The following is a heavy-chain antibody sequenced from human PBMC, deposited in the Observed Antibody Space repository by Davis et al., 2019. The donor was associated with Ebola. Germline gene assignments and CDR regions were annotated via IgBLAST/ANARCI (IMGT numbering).Heavy chain of an antibody. J-gene: IGHJ4*02. V-gene: IGHV4-34*01. D-gene: IGHD3-10*01. CDR3: ARVGVNTGDLNY. Sequence: PSETLSLTCAVYGASFRDYYWSWIRQSPNKGLEWIGEINQNGHTYYNPSLKSRVTISIETYKIQFSLKLTSVTAADTAVYYCARVGVNTGDLNYWGQGTPVTVS. CDR1: GASFRDYY. CDR2: INQNGHT.